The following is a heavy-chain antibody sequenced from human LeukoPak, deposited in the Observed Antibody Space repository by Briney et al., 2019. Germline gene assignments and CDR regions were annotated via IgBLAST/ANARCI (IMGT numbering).Heavy chain of an antibody. V-gene: IGHV3-33*01. CDR2: IWYDGSNK. CDR1: GFIFKTYA. Sequence: GGSLRLSCAASGFIFKTYAMHWVRQAPGKGLEWVTMIWYDGSNKYYGDSVKGRFTISRDNSKNTVYLQMNSLRVEDTAVYYCVRDPPSSGRSFDYWGQGALVTVSS. CDR3: VRDPPSSGRSFDY. D-gene: IGHD6-19*01. J-gene: IGHJ4*02.